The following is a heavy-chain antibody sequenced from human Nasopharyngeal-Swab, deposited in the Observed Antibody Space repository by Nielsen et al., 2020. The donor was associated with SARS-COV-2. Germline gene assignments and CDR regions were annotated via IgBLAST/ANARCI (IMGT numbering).Heavy chain of an antibody. D-gene: IGHD4-11*01. CDR3: AGDNYCH. CDR2: ITAGGGT. CDR1: GFTFSNFA. V-gene: IGHV3-23*01. J-gene: IGHJ4*02. Sequence: GGSLRLSCAASGFTFSNFAMSWVRQTPGKGLEWVSTITAGGGTVCADSVKGRLTISRDNSKNTLYLQMNSLRAEDTALYYCAGDNYCHWGQGTLVTVSS.